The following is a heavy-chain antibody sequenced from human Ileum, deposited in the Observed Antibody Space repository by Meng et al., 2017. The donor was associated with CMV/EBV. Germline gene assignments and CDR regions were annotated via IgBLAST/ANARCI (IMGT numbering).Heavy chain of an antibody. CDR1: Y. Sequence: YWSWIRQPPGKGLEWIGEINHSGSTNYNPSLKSRVTISVDTSKNQFSLKLSSVTAADTAVYYCARGTIGYCSSTSCYPRAYYYGMDVWGQGTTVTVSS. V-gene: IGHV4-34*01. CDR2: INHSGST. CDR3: ARGTIGYCSSTSCYPRAYYYGMDV. J-gene: IGHJ6*02. D-gene: IGHD2-2*01.